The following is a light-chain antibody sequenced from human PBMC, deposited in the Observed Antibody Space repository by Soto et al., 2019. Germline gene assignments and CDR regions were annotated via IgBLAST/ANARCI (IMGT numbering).Light chain of an antibody. CDR3: QQVKTYPRT. J-gene: IGKJ4*01. V-gene: IGKV1-9*01. CDR1: QAVPNN. Sequence: DIHLTQSPSFLSASVGYRFTITCRPSQAVPNNMAWYQQKPGKPPKLLIYEESTLHSGVPSRFRGRKSGTQFTLTIDSLQPEDFETYYCQQVKTYPRTFGGGTKVDIK. CDR2: EES.